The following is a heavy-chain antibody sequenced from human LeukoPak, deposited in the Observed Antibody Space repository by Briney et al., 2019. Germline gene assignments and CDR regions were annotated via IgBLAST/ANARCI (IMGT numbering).Heavy chain of an antibody. CDR2: INPNSGGT. Sequence: ASVKVSCKASGYTFTGYYMHWVRQAPGQGLEWMGWINPNSGGTNYAQKFQGRVTMTRDTSISTAYMELSRLRSDDTAVYYCARSYYDFWSGYSSNPRIDYWGQGTLVTVSS. CDR3: ARSYYDFWSGYSSNPRIDY. CDR1: GYTFTGYY. V-gene: IGHV1-2*02. D-gene: IGHD3-3*01. J-gene: IGHJ4*02.